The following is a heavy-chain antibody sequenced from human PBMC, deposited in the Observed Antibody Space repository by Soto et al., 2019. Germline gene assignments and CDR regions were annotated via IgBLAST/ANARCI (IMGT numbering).Heavy chain of an antibody. V-gene: IGHV3-74*03. CDR1: GFPFSRDW. CDR3: TRDLPYTDNRGSFGRNYFDP. Sequence: GGSLRLSCAASGFPFSRDWMHWVRQAPEKGLVWVSRINQDGSSITYADSVKGRFTVSRDNDKNTLHLQMNSLRAEDTAIYYCTRDLPYTDNRGSFGRNYFDPWGQGTLVTVSS. CDR2: INQDGSSI. D-gene: IGHD3-10*01. J-gene: IGHJ5*02.